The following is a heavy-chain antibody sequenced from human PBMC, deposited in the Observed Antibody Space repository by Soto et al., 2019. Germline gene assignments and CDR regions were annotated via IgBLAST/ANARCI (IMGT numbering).Heavy chain of an antibody. J-gene: IGHJ4*02. CDR1: GYTFTSYG. V-gene: IGHV1-8*01. Sequence: QVQLVQSGAEVKKPGASVKVSCKASGYTFTSYGINWVRQATGQGLEWMGWMNPNSGNTGYAQKFQGRVTMTRNTSISTAYMELSSLRSEDTAVYYCARSRPYAIPESGVVDYWGQGTLVTVSS. D-gene: IGHD2-8*01. CDR2: MNPNSGNT. CDR3: ARSRPYAIPESGVVDY.